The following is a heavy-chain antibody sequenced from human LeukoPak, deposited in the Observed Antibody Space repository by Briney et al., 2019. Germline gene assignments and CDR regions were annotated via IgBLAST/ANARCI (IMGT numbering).Heavy chain of an antibody. V-gene: IGHV1-2*02. D-gene: IGHD2-21*01. J-gene: IGHJ4*02. CDR2: INPNSGGT. CDR1: GGTFSSYA. Sequence: ASVKVSCKASGGTFSSYAISWVRQAPGQGLEWMGWINPNSGGTNYAQKFQGRVTMTRDTSISTAYMELSRLRSDDTAVYYCARDIPYCGGDCYSFDYWGQGTLVTVSS. CDR3: ARDIPYCGGDCYSFDY.